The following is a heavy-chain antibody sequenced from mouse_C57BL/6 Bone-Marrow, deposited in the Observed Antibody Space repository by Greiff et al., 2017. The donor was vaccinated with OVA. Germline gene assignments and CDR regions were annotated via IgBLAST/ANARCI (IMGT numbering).Heavy chain of an antibody. J-gene: IGHJ4*01. CDR3: ARRSTTVVNAMDY. Sequence: EVKLVESGGGLVKPGGSLKLSCAASGFTFSDYGMHWVRQAPEKGLEWVAYISSGSSTIYYADTVKGRFTISRDNAKNTLFLQMTSLRSEDTAMYYCARRSTTVVNAMDYWGQGTSVTVSS. D-gene: IGHD1-1*01. V-gene: IGHV5-17*01. CDR1: GFTFSDYG. CDR2: ISSGSSTI.